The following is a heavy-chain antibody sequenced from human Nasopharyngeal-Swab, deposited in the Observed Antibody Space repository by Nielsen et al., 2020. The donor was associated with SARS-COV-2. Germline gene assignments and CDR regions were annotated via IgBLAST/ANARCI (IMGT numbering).Heavy chain of an antibody. D-gene: IGHD5-24*01. J-gene: IGHJ6*02. Sequence: WIRQPPGKGLEWIGSIYYSGSTNYNPSFKSRVTISVDTSKNQFSLKLSSVTAADTAVYYCAGGRDGYTNYYYYYGMDVWGQGTTVTVSS. CDR3: AGGRDGYTNYYYYYGMDV. CDR2: IYYSGST. V-gene: IGHV4-59*01.